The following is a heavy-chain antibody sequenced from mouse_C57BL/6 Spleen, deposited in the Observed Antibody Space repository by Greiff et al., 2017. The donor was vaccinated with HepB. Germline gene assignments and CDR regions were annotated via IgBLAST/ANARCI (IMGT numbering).Heavy chain of an antibody. CDR2: ISSGSSTI. CDR3: ARFDGYSIDY. J-gene: IGHJ2*01. D-gene: IGHD2-3*01. V-gene: IGHV5-17*01. CDR1: GFTFSDYG. Sequence: DVKLVESGGGLVKPGGSLKLSCAASGFTFSDYGMHWVRQAPEKGLEWVAYISSGSSTIYYADTVKGRFTISRDNAKNTLFLQMTSLRSEDTAMYYCARFDGYSIDYWGQGTTLTVSS.